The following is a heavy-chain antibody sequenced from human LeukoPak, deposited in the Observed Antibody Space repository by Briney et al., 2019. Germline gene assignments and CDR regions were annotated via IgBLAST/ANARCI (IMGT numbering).Heavy chain of an antibody. CDR3: ARELDYDFWSGRIRELGY. CDR2: IYYSGTT. Sequence: SETLSLTCTVSGDSISSYYWTWIRQSPGKGLEWIGNIYYSGTTNYNPSLKSRVTISLDMSKNQFSLRLSSVTAADTAVYYCARELDYDFWSGRIRELGYWGQGTLVTVSS. V-gene: IGHV4-59*01. D-gene: IGHD3-3*01. J-gene: IGHJ4*02. CDR1: GDSISSYY.